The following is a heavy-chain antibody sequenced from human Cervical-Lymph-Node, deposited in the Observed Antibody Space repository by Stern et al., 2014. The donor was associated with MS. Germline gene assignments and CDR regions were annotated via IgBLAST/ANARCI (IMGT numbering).Heavy chain of an antibody. CDR2: VYASGST. CDR3: TTLGRPRDY. CDR1: GGSINSYH. V-gene: IGHV4-4*07. Sequence: QLQLQESGPGRVKPSETLSLSCSVSGGSINSYHWPWIRQAPAKKLEWIGRVYASGSTEYNPSLKSRVTMSVDTSRKQVSLKLSSVTVADTAVYYCTTLGRPRDYWGQGTLVSVSS. D-gene: IGHD3-16*01. J-gene: IGHJ4*02.